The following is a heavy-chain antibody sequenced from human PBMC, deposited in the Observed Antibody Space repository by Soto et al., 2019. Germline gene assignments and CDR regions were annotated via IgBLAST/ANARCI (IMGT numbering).Heavy chain of an antibody. Sequence: ASVKGSCMPSGYIFTSYYIHWVRRAPGQGLEWMGWINLFDGSRMSAQSFQGRVTMTRDTSTSTVYMEVSSLRSEDTAVYYCSRVDPGETSPFDHWGQGTLVTVSS. CDR3: SRVDPGETSPFDH. CDR2: INLFDGSR. J-gene: IGHJ4*02. V-gene: IGHV1-46*03. D-gene: IGHD3-10*01. CDR1: GYIFTSYY.